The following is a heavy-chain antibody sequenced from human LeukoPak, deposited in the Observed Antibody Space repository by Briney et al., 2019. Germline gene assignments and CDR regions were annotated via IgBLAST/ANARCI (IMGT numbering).Heavy chain of an antibody. V-gene: IGHV4-39*07. CDR2: IYYSGST. J-gene: IGHJ6*03. CDR3: ARGSSGWYGYYYYMDV. Sequence: PSETLSLTCTVSGGSITSSSYYWGWIRQPPGKGLEWIGSIYYSGSTYYNPSLKSRVTISVDTSKNQFSLKLSSVTAADTAVYYCARGSSGWYGYYYYMDVWGKGTTVTVSS. D-gene: IGHD6-19*01. CDR1: GGSITSSSYY.